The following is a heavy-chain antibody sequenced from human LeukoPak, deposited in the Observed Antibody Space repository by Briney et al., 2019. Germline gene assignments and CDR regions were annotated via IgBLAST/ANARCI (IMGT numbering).Heavy chain of an antibody. CDR3: ARESYCTNGVCYSAVGYYYYYMDV. CDR2: IKQDGSEK. V-gene: IGHV3-7*01. CDR1: GFTFSSYG. D-gene: IGHD2-8*01. Sequence: GGSLRLSCAASGFTFSSYGMHWVRQAPGKGLEWVANIKQDGSEKYYVDSVKGRFTISRDSAKNSLYLQMNSLRAEDTAVYYCARESYCTNGVCYSAVGYYYYYMDVWGKGTTVTVSS. J-gene: IGHJ6*03.